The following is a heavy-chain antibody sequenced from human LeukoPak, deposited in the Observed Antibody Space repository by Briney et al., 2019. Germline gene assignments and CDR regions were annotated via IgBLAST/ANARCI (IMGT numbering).Heavy chain of an antibody. Sequence: GASVKVSCKASGYTFTNYAISWVRQAPGQGLEWMGWISAYNGNTNYAQNLQGRVTMTTDTSTSTAYMELRSLRSDDTAVYYCARHLGLAAGKALGYWGQGTLVTVSS. D-gene: IGHD6-13*01. CDR1: GYTFTNYA. V-gene: IGHV1-18*01. J-gene: IGHJ4*02. CDR3: ARHLGLAAGKALGY. CDR2: ISAYNGNT.